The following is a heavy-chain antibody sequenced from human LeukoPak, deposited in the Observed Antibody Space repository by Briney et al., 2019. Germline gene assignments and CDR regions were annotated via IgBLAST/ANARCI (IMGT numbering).Heavy chain of an antibody. CDR2: IYYSGST. Sequence: SETLSLTCTVSGGSISSYYWSWIRQPPGKGLEWIGYIYYSGSTNYNPSLRSRVTISVDTSKNQFSLKLSSVTAADTAVYYCARSDYYYYGMDVWGQGTTVTVSS. CDR3: ARSDYYYYGMDV. CDR1: GGSISSYY. V-gene: IGHV4-59*01. J-gene: IGHJ6*02.